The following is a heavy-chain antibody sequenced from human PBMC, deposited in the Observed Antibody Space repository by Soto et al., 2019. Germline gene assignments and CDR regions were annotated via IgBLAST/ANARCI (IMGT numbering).Heavy chain of an antibody. D-gene: IGHD2-15*01. V-gene: IGHV3-23*01. CDR2: ISGSGGTT. Sequence: EVQLLESGGGLVQPGGSLRLSCVASGFTFSTYAMSWVRQAPREGLKWVSTISGSGGTTYYADSVKGRFTISRDNSNNTLYLQVNSLRAEDSAKYYCARYCSPTSCTIRYGMDVWGQGTTVTVSS. CDR1: GFTFSTYA. J-gene: IGHJ6*02. CDR3: ARYCSPTSCTIRYGMDV.